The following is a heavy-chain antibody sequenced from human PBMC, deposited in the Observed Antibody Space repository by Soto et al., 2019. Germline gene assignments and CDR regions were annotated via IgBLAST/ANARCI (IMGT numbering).Heavy chain of an antibody. CDR1: GYTFTGYY. CDR3: ARAGDYDILTGYYYYYYGMDV. V-gene: IGHV1-2*02. D-gene: IGHD3-9*01. CDR2: INPNSGGT. J-gene: IGHJ6*02. Sequence: ASVKVSCKASGYTFTGYYMHWVRQAPGQGLEWMGWINPNSGGTNYAQKFQGKVTMTRDTSISTAYMELSRLRSDDTAVYYCARAGDYDILTGYYYYYYGMDVWGQGTTVTVSS.